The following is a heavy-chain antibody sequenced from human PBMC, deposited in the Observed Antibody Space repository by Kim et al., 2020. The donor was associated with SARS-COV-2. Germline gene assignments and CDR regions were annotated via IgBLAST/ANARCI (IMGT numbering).Heavy chain of an antibody. J-gene: IGHJ4*02. CDR2: IWYDGSNK. V-gene: IGHV3-33*06. CDR1: RFTFSSYG. Sequence: GGSLRLSCAASRFTFSSYGLHWVRQAPGKGLEWVAVIWYDGSNKYHADSVKGRFTISRDNSKNTLYLQMNNLRAEDTAVYYCAKERLKYGRGGSCHLEYWGQGTLGTVSS. CDR3: AKERLKYGRGGSCHLEY. D-gene: IGHD2-15*01.